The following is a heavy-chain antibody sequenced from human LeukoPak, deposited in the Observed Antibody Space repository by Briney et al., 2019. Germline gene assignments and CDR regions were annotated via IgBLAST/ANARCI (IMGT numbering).Heavy chain of an antibody. CDR2: IYSGGST. V-gene: IGHV3-66*01. CDR1: GFTVSSNY. D-gene: IGHD6-19*01. Sequence: GGSLRLSCAASGFTVSSNYMSWVRQAPGKGLEWVSVIYSGGSTYYADSVKGRFTISRDNSKNTPYLQMNSLRAEDTAVYYCAREVVAVAGFYPYWGQGTLVTVSS. J-gene: IGHJ4*02. CDR3: AREVVAVAGFYPY.